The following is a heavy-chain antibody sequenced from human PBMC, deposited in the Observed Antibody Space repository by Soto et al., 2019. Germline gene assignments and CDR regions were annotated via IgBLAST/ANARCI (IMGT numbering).Heavy chain of an antibody. D-gene: IGHD3-3*01. J-gene: IGHJ5*02. Sequence: QVQLVQSGAEVKKPGASVKVSCKASGYTFTNYNIHWVRQAPGQRPEWMGWINAGNGNTKYSQKFQGRFAITRDTSATTVYMQLSSLNSEDTAVYYCARDPSRLLFLEWLQVAFDPWGQGTLVTVSS. V-gene: IGHV1-3*01. CDR1: GYTFTNYN. CDR2: INAGNGNT. CDR3: ARDPSRLLFLEWLQVAFDP.